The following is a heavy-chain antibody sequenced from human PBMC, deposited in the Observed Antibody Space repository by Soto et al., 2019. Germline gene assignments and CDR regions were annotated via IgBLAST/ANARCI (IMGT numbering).Heavy chain of an antibody. CDR3: ARHGHLATFDD. CDR2: SYYRPIT. V-gene: IGHV4-39*01. Sequence: QLHLQESGPGLVKSSGALSLTCNVSGGSIDSCVFYWVWVRQAPGEGLEWIVSSYYRPITYSNSCLRSRLSASVDTAKNQLYRRLSSVTAADMSVYYWARHGHLATFDDWGQGTLVTVSS. CDR1: GGSIDSCVFY. J-gene: IGHJ4*02.